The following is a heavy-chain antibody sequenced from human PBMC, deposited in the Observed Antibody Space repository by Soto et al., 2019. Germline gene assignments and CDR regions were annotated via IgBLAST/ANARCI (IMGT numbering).Heavy chain of an antibody. V-gene: IGHV5-51*01. CDR1: GYSFTSYW. Sequence: GESLKISCKGSGYSFTSYWIGWVRQMPGKGLEWMGIIYPGDSDTRYSPSFQGQVTISADKSISTAYLQWSSLKASDTAMYYWAKHQEYFMGVIFGTGGGSIRDSNHELAFWGKGTTVTVSP. CDR3: AKHQEYFMGVIFGTGGGSIRDSNHELAF. D-gene: IGHD3-3*01. J-gene: IGHJ6*01. CDR2: IYPGDSDT.